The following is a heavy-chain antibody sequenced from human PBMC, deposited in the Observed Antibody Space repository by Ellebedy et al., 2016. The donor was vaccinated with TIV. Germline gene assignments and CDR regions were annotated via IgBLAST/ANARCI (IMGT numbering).Heavy chain of an antibody. V-gene: IGHV4-4*02. CDR3: ARSDPGPAMVRGVSFNRHYYYMDV. D-gene: IGHD3-10*01. Sequence: MPSETLSLTCAVSGGSISISNWWSWVRQPPGKGLEWIGEIYHSGSTNYNPSLESRVTISVDKSKNQFSLRLSSVTAADTAVSFCARSDPGPAMVRGVSFNRHYYYMDVWGKGTTVTVSS. CDR1: GGSISISNW. CDR2: IYHSGST. J-gene: IGHJ6*03.